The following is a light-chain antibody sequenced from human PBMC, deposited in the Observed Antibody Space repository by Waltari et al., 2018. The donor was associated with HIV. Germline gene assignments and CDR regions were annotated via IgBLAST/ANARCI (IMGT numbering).Light chain of an antibody. V-gene: IGKV1-5*03. CDR1: QSITRW. Sequence: DIQLTQSPSTLSASVGDRVTITCRASQSITRWLAWYQQKPGKAPNLLIYKASSLESVVPSRFSGSGSGTEFTLTINSLQPGDFATYYCQQYHTQLTFGQGTKVEIK. CDR3: QQYHTQLT. CDR2: KAS. J-gene: IGKJ1*01.